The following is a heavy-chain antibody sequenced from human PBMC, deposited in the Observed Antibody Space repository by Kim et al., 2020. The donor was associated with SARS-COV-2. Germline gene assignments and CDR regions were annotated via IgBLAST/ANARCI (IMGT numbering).Heavy chain of an antibody. CDR1: GGSFSGYY. J-gene: IGHJ4*02. V-gene: IGHV4-34*01. CDR3: ARGLGLADDY. D-gene: IGHD3-16*01. Sequence: SETLSLTCAVYGGSFSGYYWSWIRQPPGKGLEWIGEINHSGSTNYNPSLKSRVTISVNTSKNQFSLKLSSVTAADTAVYYCARGLGLADDYWGQGTLVTVSS. CDR2: INHSGST.